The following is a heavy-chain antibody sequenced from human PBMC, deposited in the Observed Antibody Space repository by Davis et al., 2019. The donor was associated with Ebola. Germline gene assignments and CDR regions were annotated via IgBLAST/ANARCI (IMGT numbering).Heavy chain of an antibody. CDR3: VRRRIASAGGRYFDI. CDR2: IYPGDSDA. CDR1: GKSFTDYW. V-gene: IGHV5-51*01. Sequence: GESLKISCKGSGKSFTDYWIGWVRQKPGKGLEWMGIIYPGDSDATYSPPFQGQVTISADKSINTAYLQWSSLKASDTAIYFCVRRRIASAGGRYFDIWGQGTLVTVSS. D-gene: IGHD6-13*01. J-gene: IGHJ4*02.